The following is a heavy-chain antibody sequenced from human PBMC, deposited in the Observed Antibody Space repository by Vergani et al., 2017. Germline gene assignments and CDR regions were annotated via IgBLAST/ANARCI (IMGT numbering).Heavy chain of an antibody. J-gene: IGHJ4*02. V-gene: IGHV3-15*01. CDR1: GFTFKNTW. D-gene: IGHD3-10*01. Sequence: EVQLVESGGGLVKPGGSLRLSCAGSGFTFKNTWMNWVRQAPGEGLEWIGRIKTKTDAETTDYAAPVKGRFTISRDYSKNMVYLQMNSLKTEDTAVYYCTTDPSLIWFGDLTFNLWGQGTQVAVSS. CDR2: IKTKTDAETT. CDR3: TTDPSLIWFGDLTFNL.